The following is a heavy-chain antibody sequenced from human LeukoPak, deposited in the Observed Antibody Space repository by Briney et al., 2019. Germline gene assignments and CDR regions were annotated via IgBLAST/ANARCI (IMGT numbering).Heavy chain of an antibody. CDR1: GFTFSSYA. D-gene: IGHD3-16*02. Sequence: GGSLSLSCAASGFTFSSYAMSWVRQAPGQGLEWVSAISGSGGSTYYADSVKGRFTISRDNSKTTLYLQMNSLRAEDTAVYYRAKGGDIVATMITFGGVIVQFDYWGQGTLVTVSS. CDR3: AKGGDIVATMITFGGVIVQFDY. CDR2: ISGSGGST. J-gene: IGHJ4*02. V-gene: IGHV3-23*01.